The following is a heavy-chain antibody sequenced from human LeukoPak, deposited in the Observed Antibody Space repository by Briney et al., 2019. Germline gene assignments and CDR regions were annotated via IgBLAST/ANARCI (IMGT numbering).Heavy chain of an antibody. CDR3: ARDYCNNPTCHTREFDY. Sequence: ASVKVSCKASGYTFTSYGISWVRQARGQGLEWMGWISGYNGNTIYAQKLQGRVSMTTDTSTSTAYMDLRSLRSDDTAVYYCARDYCNNPTCHTREFDYWGQGTLVTVSS. J-gene: IGHJ4*02. CDR1: GYTFTSYG. D-gene: IGHD2/OR15-2a*01. CDR2: ISGYNGNT. V-gene: IGHV1-18*01.